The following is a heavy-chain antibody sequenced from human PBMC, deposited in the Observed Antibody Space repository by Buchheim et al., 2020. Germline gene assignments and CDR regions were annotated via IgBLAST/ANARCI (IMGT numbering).Heavy chain of an antibody. J-gene: IGHJ4*02. D-gene: IGHD4-17*01. V-gene: IGHV4-31*03. Sequence: QVQLQESGPGLVKPSQTLSLTCTVSGGSISSGGYYWSWIRQHPGKGLEWIGYIYYSGSTYYNSSLKSRVTITVETSKNQFSLKLSSVSAADTAVYFCARGNPMVTTHFDCWGQGTL. CDR3: ARGNPMVTTHFDC. CDR2: IYYSGST. CDR1: GGSISSGGYY.